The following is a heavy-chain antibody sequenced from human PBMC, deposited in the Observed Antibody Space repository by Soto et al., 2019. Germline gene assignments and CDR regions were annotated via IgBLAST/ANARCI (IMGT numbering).Heavy chain of an antibody. CDR1: GDTVTNYG. Sequence: QVQLVQSGGEVKKPGASVKVSCKASGDTVTNYGISWVRQAPGQGLEWMGWISFYNGNTNYAQKLQGRVTLTTDTSRSTAYMELRRLRSDGTAVYYCAGATSIAVAGKEKWGQGTLVTVSS. CDR3: AGATSIAVAGKEK. D-gene: IGHD6-19*01. V-gene: IGHV1-18*01. CDR2: ISFYNGNT. J-gene: IGHJ4*02.